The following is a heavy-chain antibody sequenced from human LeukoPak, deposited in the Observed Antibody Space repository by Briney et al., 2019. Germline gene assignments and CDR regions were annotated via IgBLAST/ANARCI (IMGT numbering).Heavy chain of an antibody. V-gene: IGHV3-9*01. Sequence: GGSLRLSCAASGFTFSNYAMHWVRQAPGKGLEWVAVISWNSGSIGYADSVKGRFTISRDNAKNSLYLQMNSLRAEDTALYYCAKAPGGRLAVTAIKNWGQGTLVTVSS. CDR2: ISWNSGSI. D-gene: IGHD2-21*02. CDR3: AKAPGGRLAVTAIKN. CDR1: GFTFSNYA. J-gene: IGHJ4*02.